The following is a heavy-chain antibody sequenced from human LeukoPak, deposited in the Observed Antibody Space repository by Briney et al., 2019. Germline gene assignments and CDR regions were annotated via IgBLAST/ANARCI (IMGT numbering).Heavy chain of an antibody. D-gene: IGHD2/OR15-2a*01. CDR2: IIPILGIA. CDR3: ARDWGSERIIADY. J-gene: IGHJ4*02. Sequence: SVKVSCKASGGTFSSYAISWVRQAPGQGLEWMGRIIPILGIANYAQKFQDRATMTTDTSTSTAYIELRSLRFDDTAVYYCARDWGSERIIADYWGQGTLVTVSS. CDR1: GGTFSSYA. V-gene: IGHV1-69*04.